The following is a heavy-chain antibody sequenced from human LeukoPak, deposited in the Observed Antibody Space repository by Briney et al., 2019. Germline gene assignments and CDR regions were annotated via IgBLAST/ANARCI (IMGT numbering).Heavy chain of an antibody. CDR1: GGSFSGYY. CDR2: INHSGST. D-gene: IGHD4-17*01. V-gene: IGHV4-34*01. Sequence: SETLSLTCAVYGGSFSGYYWSWIRQPPGKGLEWIGEINHSGSTNYNPSLRSRVTISVGTSKNQFSLKLSSVTAADTAVYYCARGTTTQYYFDYWGQGTLVTVSS. J-gene: IGHJ4*02. CDR3: ARGTTTQYYFDY.